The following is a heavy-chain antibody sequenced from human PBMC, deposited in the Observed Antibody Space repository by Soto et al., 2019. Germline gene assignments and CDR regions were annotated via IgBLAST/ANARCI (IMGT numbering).Heavy chain of an antibody. CDR3: ARDCSSSSCSVWRY. D-gene: IGHD2-2*01. Sequence: GGSLRLSCAAPGFSLKNYAMTWVRQAPGKGLEWVSGITGSGDKTYYADSVKGRFIISRDNSENTLYLQMNSLRAEDTALYYCARDCSSSSCSVWRYWGQGTQVTV. J-gene: IGHJ4*02. V-gene: IGHV3-23*01. CDR1: GFSLKNYA. CDR2: ITGSGDKT.